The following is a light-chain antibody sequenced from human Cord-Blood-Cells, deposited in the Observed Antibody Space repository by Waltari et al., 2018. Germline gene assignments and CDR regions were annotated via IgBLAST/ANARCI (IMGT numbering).Light chain of an antibody. CDR2: AAS. J-gene: IGKJ2*01. CDR3: QQSYNTPPYT. Sequence: DIQMTQPPSSLSASVGDRVTITCRASQSISSYLNWYQQKPGKAPKLLIYAASSLQSGVPSRFSGGGSGTDFTLTISSLQPEDFATYYCQQSYNTPPYTFGQGTKLEIK. CDR1: QSISSY. V-gene: IGKV1-39*01.